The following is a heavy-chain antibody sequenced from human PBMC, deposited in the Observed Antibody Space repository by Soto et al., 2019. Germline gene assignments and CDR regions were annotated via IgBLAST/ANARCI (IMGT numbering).Heavy chain of an antibody. D-gene: IGHD5-12*01. Sequence: QVQLQESGPGLVKPSETLSLTCTVSGGSISSYYWSWIRQPPGKGLGWIGYIYYSGSTNYNPSLKSRVTISVDTSKNQFSLKLSSVTAADTAVYYCARGYNSGYDNDAFDIWGQGTMVTVSS. J-gene: IGHJ3*02. CDR1: GGSISSYY. V-gene: IGHV4-59*01. CDR2: IYYSGST. CDR3: ARGYNSGYDNDAFDI.